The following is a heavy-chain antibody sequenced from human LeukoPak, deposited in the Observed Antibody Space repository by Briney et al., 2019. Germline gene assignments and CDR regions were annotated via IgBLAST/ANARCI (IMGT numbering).Heavy chain of an antibody. Sequence: GGSLRLSCAASGFTFSSYAMTWVRQAPGKGLVWVSRINSDGTSTSYADSVKGRFTISRDNAKDTLSLQMNSLRGEDTAVYYCARDGYSSSWYIDSWGQGTLVTVSS. CDR1: GFTFSSYA. D-gene: IGHD6-13*01. J-gene: IGHJ4*02. V-gene: IGHV3-74*01. CDR2: INSDGTST. CDR3: ARDGYSSSWYIDS.